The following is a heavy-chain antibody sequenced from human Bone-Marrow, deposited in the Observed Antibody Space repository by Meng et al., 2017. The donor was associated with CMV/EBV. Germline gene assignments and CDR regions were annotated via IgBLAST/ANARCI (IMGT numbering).Heavy chain of an antibody. J-gene: IGHJ4*02. Sequence: ASVKVSCKASGYTFTSYGISWVRQAPGQGLEWMGWISAYNGNTNYAQKLQGRVTMTTDTSTSTAYMELKSLRSDDKAVYYCVRDGFMITFGGASAYWGQGTLVTVSS. V-gene: IGHV1-18*01. CDR2: ISAYNGNT. CDR3: VRDGFMITFGGASAY. CDR1: GYTFTSYG. D-gene: IGHD3-16*01.